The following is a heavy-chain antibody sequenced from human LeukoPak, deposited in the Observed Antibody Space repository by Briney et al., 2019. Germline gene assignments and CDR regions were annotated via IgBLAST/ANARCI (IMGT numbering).Heavy chain of an antibody. Sequence: ASVKVSRKASGYTFTSYRIIWVRQAPGQGLELMGWISAYNGDTNYAQNLQGRVTMTTDTSTTTASMELRSLTSDDTAVYYCARLELEQRSWFDPWGQGTLVTVSS. D-gene: IGHD1/OR15-1a*01. CDR1: GYTFTSYR. CDR3: ARLELEQRSWFDP. CDR2: ISAYNGDT. V-gene: IGHV1-18*01. J-gene: IGHJ5*02.